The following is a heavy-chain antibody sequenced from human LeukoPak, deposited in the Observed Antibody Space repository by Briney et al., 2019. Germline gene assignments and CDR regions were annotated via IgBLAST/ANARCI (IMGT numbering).Heavy chain of an antibody. CDR3: ARGIRDCSRTTCYQPFDY. CDR2: VYSGGHT. J-gene: IGHJ4*02. Sequence: GGSLRLSCAASGLIVSNNYMSWVRQAPGKGLEWVSIVYSGGHTYYADSVKGRFTISRDKSKNTPYLQMSSLRAEDTAVYYCARGIRDCSRTTCYQPFDYWGQGALVTVSS. D-gene: IGHD2-2*01. CDR1: GLIVSNNY. V-gene: IGHV3-53*01.